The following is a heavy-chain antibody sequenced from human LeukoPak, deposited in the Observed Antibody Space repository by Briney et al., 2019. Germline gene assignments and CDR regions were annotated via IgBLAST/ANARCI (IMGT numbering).Heavy chain of an antibody. Sequence: SETLSLTCAVYGGSFSGYYWSWIRQPPGKGLEWIGEINHSGSTNYNPSLKSRVTISVDTSKNQFSLKLCSVTAADTAVYYCARGYGIAAAGYRHWGQGTLVTVSS. CDR1: GGSFSGYY. J-gene: IGHJ1*01. V-gene: IGHV4-34*01. CDR3: ARGYGIAAAGYRH. D-gene: IGHD6-13*01. CDR2: INHSGST.